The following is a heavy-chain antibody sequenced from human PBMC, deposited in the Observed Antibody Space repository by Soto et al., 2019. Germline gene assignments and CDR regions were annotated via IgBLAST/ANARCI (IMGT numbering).Heavy chain of an antibody. CDR1: GGSISSYY. CDR2: IYYSGST. CDR3: ARADSGSYWGGNWFDP. Sequence: SETLSLTCTVSGGSISSYYWSWIRQPPGKGLEWIGYIYYSGSTNYNPSLKSRVTISVDTSKNQFSLKLSSVTAADTAVYYCARADSGSYWGGNWFDPWGQGTLVTVSS. D-gene: IGHD1-26*01. J-gene: IGHJ5*02. V-gene: IGHV4-59*01.